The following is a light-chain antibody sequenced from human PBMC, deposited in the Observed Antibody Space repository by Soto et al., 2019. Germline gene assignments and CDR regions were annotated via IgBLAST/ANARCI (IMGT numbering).Light chain of an antibody. CDR3: QQYYSYPRT. Sequence: AIRMTQSPSSFSASTGDRVTITCRASQGISSYLAWYQQKPGKARKLLIYAASTLQSGVPSRFSGSGSGTDFTLTISCLQSEDFATYYCQQYYSYPRTFGQGTKVEIK. V-gene: IGKV1-8*01. CDR2: AAS. CDR1: QGISSY. J-gene: IGKJ1*01.